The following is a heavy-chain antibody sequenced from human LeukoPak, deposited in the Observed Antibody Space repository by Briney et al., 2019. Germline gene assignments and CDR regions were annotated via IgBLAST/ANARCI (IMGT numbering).Heavy chain of an antibody. Sequence: GGSLRLSCAASGFTFSSYDMSWVRQAPGKGLEWVSSIGGNGGSTFYADSVKGRFTISRDNAKNTLYLQMNSLRPEDTAVYYCARDDNDSSGAGRLWGQGTLVTVSS. CDR3: ARDDNDSSGAGRL. CDR1: GFTFSSYD. J-gene: IGHJ4*02. CDR2: IGGNGGST. D-gene: IGHD3-22*01. V-gene: IGHV3-23*01.